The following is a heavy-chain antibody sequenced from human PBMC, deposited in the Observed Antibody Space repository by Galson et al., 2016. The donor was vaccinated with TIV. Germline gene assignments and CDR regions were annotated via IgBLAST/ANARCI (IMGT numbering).Heavy chain of an antibody. V-gene: IGHV4-31*03. CDR3: ARVDTNDVTTTWCFDL. CDR1: GGSISNSGYY. CDR2: IYYSGNI. Sequence: TLSLTCTVSGGSISNSGYYWSWIRQHPGKGMEWIGYIYYSGNIYYNPSLKSRIVISVDTSKNQFSLRLSSVTDAETGVYYCARVDTNDVTTTWCFDLWGRGTLVKVSS. D-gene: IGHD4-17*01. J-gene: IGHJ2*01.